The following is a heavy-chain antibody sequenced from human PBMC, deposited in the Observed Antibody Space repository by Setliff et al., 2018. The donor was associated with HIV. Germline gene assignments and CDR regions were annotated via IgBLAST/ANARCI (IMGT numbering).Heavy chain of an antibody. V-gene: IGHV4-59*01. CDR1: GDSISSYY. CDR2: IYYTGAT. Sequence: SETLSLTCTVSGDSISSYYWTWIRQSPAKGLEWIGYIYYTGATNYNPSLKSRLTISLDTSKRQFSLILNSVTAADTAVYYCAKPTYYYDDSGYSGGDYWGQGTLVTVSS. D-gene: IGHD3-22*01. CDR3: AKPTYYYDDSGYSGGDY. J-gene: IGHJ4*02.